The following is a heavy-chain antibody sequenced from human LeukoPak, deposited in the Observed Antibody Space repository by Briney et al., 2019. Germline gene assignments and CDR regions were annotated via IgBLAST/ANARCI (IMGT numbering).Heavy chain of an antibody. J-gene: IGHJ4*02. V-gene: IGHV3-9*01. CDR2: ISWNSNSI. Sequence: GGSLRLSCVASGFTFDEYAMHWVRQAPGKGLEWVSGISWNSNSIGYADSVKGRFTISRDNAKNSLYLQMNSLRPEDTALYYCAKDKQCTSTSCYFFDYWGRGTLVTVSS. CDR3: AKDKQCTSTSCYFFDY. CDR1: GFTFDEYA. D-gene: IGHD2-2*01.